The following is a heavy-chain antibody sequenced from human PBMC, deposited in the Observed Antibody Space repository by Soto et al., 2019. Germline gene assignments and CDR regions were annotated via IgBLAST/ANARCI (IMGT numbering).Heavy chain of an antibody. Sequence: GGSLRLSCAASGFTFSSYAMHWVRQAPGKGLEWVAVVSYDGSNKYYADSVKGRFTISRDNSKNTLYLQMNSLRAEDTAVYYCARDHYYDSSGYYYFWNYYGMDVWGQGTTVTVSS. D-gene: IGHD3-22*01. CDR3: ARDHYYDSSGYYYFWNYYGMDV. CDR1: GFTFSSYA. CDR2: VSYDGSNK. V-gene: IGHV3-30-3*01. J-gene: IGHJ6*02.